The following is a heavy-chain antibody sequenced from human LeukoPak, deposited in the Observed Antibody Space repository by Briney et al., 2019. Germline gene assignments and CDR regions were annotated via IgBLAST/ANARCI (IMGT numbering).Heavy chain of an antibody. V-gene: IGHV4-4*07. CDR3: AKDIDGTPGGKPLSWFDP. J-gene: IGHJ5*02. Sequence: PSETLSLTCTVSGGSISSYYWSWIRQPAGKGLEWIGRIYTSGSTNYNPSLKSRVTMSVDTSKNQFSLKLSSVTAADTAVYYCAKDIDGTPGGKPLSWFDPWGQGTLVTVSS. CDR1: GGSISSYY. CDR2: IYTSGST. D-gene: IGHD4-23*01.